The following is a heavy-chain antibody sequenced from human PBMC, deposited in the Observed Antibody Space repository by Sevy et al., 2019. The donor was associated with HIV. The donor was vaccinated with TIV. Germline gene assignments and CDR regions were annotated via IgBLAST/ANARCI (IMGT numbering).Heavy chain of an antibody. CDR3: AKEAKIVVIVAYAFDM. CDR1: GFAFNTYA. J-gene: IGHJ3*02. D-gene: IGHD2-21*01. V-gene: IGHV3-23*01. Sequence: GGSLRLSCTASGFAFNTYAMYWVRQAPGKGLEWVSSISTNGNITYYADSVKGRFIVSKDSSKNTVYLQMHSLRVDDTAVYYCAKEAKIVVIVAYAFDMWGHGTTVTVSS. CDR2: ISTNGNIT.